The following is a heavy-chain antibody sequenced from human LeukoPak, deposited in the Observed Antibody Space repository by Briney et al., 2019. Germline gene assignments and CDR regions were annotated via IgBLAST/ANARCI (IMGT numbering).Heavy chain of an antibody. CDR3: ARFGSYSFDS. D-gene: IGHD3-10*01. CDR1: GGSISGYY. CDR2: ICYSGTT. V-gene: IGHV4-59*01. Sequence: SETLSLTCTVSGGSISGYYWSWIRQPPAKGLELIGYICYSGTTNYNPSLTSRVTISVDTSKNQFSLRLGSVTAADTAVYFCARFGSYSFDSWGQGSLVTVSS. J-gene: IGHJ4*02.